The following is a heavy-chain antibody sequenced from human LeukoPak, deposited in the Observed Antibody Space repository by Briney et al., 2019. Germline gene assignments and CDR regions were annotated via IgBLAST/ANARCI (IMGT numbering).Heavy chain of an antibody. J-gene: IGHJ4*02. CDR2: IKQDGSEK. V-gene: IGHV3-7*03. CDR1: GFTFSSYS. D-gene: IGHD1-26*01. Sequence: PGGSLRLSCAASGFTFSSYSMNWVRQAPGKGLEWVANIKQDGSEKYYVDSVKGRFTISRDNAKNSLYLQMSSLRAEDTAVYYCARIRWDLLIPSDYWGQGTLVTVSS. CDR3: ARIRWDLLIPSDY.